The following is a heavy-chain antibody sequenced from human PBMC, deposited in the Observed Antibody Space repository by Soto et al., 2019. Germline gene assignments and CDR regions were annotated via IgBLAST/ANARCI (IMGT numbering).Heavy chain of an antibody. CDR2: INADNGNT. J-gene: IGHJ4*02. CDR1: GYTFTIYA. D-gene: IGHD4-17*01. V-gene: IGHV1-3*01. Sequence: ASVKVACKASGYTFTIYAMHWVLQAPGQKLEWMGWINADNGNTKYSQKFKGRVTITRDTSASTAYMRLSSLRSEDTAVYYCARDGRADIYGDYMDYWGQGLLVTSPQ. CDR3: ARDGRADIYGDYMDY.